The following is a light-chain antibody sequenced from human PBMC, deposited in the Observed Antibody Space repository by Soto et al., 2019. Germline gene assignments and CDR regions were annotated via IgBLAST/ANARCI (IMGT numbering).Light chain of an antibody. V-gene: IGLV2-23*01. CDR2: EGT. Sequence: QSALTQPASVSGSPGQSITISCTGTNSDVESYNLVSWFRQHPGEAPKLIVYEGTKRPSGVSNRFSGSKSGNPASLTISGLQAEDEANYYCASWDDSLSVWVFGGGTKVTVL. J-gene: IGLJ3*02. CDR3: ASWDDSLSVWV. CDR1: NSDVESYNL.